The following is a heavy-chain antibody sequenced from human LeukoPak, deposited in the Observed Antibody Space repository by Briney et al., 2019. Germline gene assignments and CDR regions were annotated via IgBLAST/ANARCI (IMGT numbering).Heavy chain of an antibody. CDR3: AKAKRPYYYDSSGPPSP. Sequence: GRSLRLXCAASGFTCSSYGMHWVRRAPGKGLEWVAVIWYDGSNKYYADSVKGRFTISRDNSKNTLYLEMNSLRAEDTAVYYCAKAKRPYYYDSSGPPSPWGQGTLVTVSS. CDR1: GFTCSSYG. V-gene: IGHV3-33*06. CDR2: IWYDGSNK. D-gene: IGHD3-22*01. J-gene: IGHJ5*02.